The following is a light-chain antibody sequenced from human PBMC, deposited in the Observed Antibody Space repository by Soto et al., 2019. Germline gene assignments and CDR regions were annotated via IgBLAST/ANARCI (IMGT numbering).Light chain of an antibody. V-gene: IGLV2-8*01. CDR2: EVN. Sequence: QSVLTQPASVSGSPGQSITISCTGSSSDVGAYNFVSWYQHHPGRAPKLILYEVNKRPSGVPDRFSGSKSGNTASLTVSGLQAEDEADYYCSSYAGSSNVFGTGTKVTVL. CDR1: SSDVGAYNF. CDR3: SSYAGSSNV. J-gene: IGLJ1*01.